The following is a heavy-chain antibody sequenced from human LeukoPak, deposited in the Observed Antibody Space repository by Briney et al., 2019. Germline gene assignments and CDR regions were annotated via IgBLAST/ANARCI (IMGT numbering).Heavy chain of an antibody. J-gene: IGHJ3*02. CDR3: ARPSGYSYGYRYAFDI. Sequence: GESLKISCKGSGYSFTSYWIGWVRQMPGKGLEWMGIIYPGDSDTRYSPSFQGQVTISADKSISTAYLQWSSLKASDTAMYYCARPSGYSYGYRYAFDIWGQGTMVAVSS. CDR2: IYPGDSDT. D-gene: IGHD5-18*01. CDR1: GYSFTSYW. V-gene: IGHV5-51*01.